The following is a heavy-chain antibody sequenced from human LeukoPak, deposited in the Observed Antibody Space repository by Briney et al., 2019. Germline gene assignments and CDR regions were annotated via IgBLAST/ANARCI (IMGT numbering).Heavy chain of an antibody. CDR1: GYTFTSYG. J-gene: IGHJ4*02. D-gene: IGHD2-2*01. CDR2: MNPNSGNT. Sequence: ASVKVSCKASGYTFTSYGISWVRQAPGQGLEWMGWMNPNSGNTGYAQKFQGRVTITRNTSISTAYMELSSLRSEDTAVYYCARGFYCSSTSCYLFDYWGQGTLVTVSS. V-gene: IGHV1-8*03. CDR3: ARGFYCSSTSCYLFDY.